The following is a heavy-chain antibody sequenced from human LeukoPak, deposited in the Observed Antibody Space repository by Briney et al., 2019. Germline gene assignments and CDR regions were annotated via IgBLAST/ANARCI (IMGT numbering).Heavy chain of an antibody. D-gene: IGHD3-22*01. CDR2: RKQDGSEK. V-gene: IGHV3-7*01. CDR1: GFTFSSYW. Sequence: PGGSLRLSCAASGFTFSSYWMSWVRQAPGKGLEWVANRKQDGSEKYYVDSVKGRFTISRDNAKNSLYLQMNSLRAEDTAVYYCARSRGPSYYYDSSGYPSGYWGQGTLVTVSS. CDR3: ARSRGPSYYYDSSGYPSGY. J-gene: IGHJ4*02.